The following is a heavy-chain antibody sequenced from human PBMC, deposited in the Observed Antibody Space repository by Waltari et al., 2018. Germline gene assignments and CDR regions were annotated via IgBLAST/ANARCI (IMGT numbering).Heavy chain of an antibody. J-gene: IGHJ4*02. CDR2: KKEDGSEP. D-gene: IGHD3-22*01. Sequence: EVHLVESGGGLVQPGGSLKLSCAASGFTFSAHWLSWVLQGPGKVWGWWASKKEDGSEPYCADSLKGRCTISRDNVNNSLYLQMNGLRAEDTAVYHCTRNALYYETNGPQRGGEYWGQGTLVTVSS. CDR3: TRNALYYETNGPQRGGEY. V-gene: IGHV3-7*01. CDR1: GFTFSAHW.